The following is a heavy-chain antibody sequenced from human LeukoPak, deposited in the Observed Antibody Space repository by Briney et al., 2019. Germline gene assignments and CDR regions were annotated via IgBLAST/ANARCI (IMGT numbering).Heavy chain of an antibody. D-gene: IGHD6-13*01. J-gene: IGHJ5*02. CDR3: AREIAAAGSLWFDP. CDR2: INSDGSST. V-gene: IGHV3-74*01. CDR1: GFTFSSYW. Sequence: GGSLRLSCAASGFTFSSYWMHWVRQAPGKGLVWVSRINSDGSSTSYADSVKGRFTISRDNAKNMLYLQMNSLRAEDTALYHCAREIAAAGSLWFDPWGQGTLVTVSS.